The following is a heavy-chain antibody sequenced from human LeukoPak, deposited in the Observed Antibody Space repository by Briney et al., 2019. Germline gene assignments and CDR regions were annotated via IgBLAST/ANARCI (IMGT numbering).Heavy chain of an antibody. CDR3: AKSLYFGDHDAFDI. V-gene: IGHV3-23*01. CDR2: INRSGSTT. J-gene: IGHJ3*02. Sequence: GGSLRLSCVASGFTFSSHAMTWVRQAPGKGLEWVSVINRSGSTTRYADSVKGRFSTSRDNSRDTVYLQMNSLRAEDTAVYYCAKSLYFGDHDAFDIWGQGTMVTVFS. CDR1: GFTFSSHA. D-gene: IGHD3-10*01.